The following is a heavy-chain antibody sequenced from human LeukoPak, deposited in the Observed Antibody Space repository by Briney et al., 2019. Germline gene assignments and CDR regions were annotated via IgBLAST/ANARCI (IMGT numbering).Heavy chain of an antibody. Sequence: SQTLSLTCAISGDSVSSNSAAWNWIRQSPSRGLEWLGRTYYRSKWYNDYAASVKSRITINPDTSKNQFSLQLNSVTPEDTAVYYCARASREYDFWSGYQYYFDYWGQGTLVTVSS. V-gene: IGHV6-1*01. CDR3: ARASREYDFWSGYQYYFDY. CDR2: TYYRSKWYN. J-gene: IGHJ4*02. D-gene: IGHD3-3*01. CDR1: GDSVSSNSAA.